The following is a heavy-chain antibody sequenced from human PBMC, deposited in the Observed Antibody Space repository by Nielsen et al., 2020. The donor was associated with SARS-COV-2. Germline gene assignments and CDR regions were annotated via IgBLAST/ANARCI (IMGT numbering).Heavy chain of an antibody. V-gene: IGHV3-11*01. CDR3: AKDRGVTRNYYYYGMDV. D-gene: IGHD3-10*01. CDR2: ISSSGSTI. J-gene: IGHJ6*02. CDR1: GFTFSDYY. Sequence: GGSLRLSCAASGFTFSDYYMSWIRQAPGKGLEWVSYISSSGSTIYYADSVKGRFTISRDNAKNTLYLQMNSLRAEDTAVYYCAKDRGVTRNYYYYGMDVWGQGTTVTVSS.